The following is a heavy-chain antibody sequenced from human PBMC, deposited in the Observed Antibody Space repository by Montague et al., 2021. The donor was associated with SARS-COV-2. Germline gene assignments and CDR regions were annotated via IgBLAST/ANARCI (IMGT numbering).Heavy chain of an antibody. CDR3: ARHYSATLPAVY. V-gene: IGHV4-59*08. CDR1: GGSISSFY. Sequence: SETLSLTCTVSGGSISSFYWSWFRQPPGKGLERIGYISDSGSTNYNPSLTSRATMSVDTSKNQSSLKVNSATAADTAVYYCARHYSATLPAVYWGQGTLVTVSS. D-gene: IGHD2-15*01. J-gene: IGHJ4*02. CDR2: ISDSGST.